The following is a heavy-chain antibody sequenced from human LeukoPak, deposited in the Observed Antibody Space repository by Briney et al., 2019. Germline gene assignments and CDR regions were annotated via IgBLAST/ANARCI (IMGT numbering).Heavy chain of an antibody. D-gene: IGHD2-8*01. CDR1: GFTFDDYA. J-gene: IGHJ4*02. CDR3: AKAHDNGYFDY. V-gene: IGHV3-9*01. Sequence: GGSLRLSCAASGFTFDDYAMHWVRQAPGNRLEWVSGISWNSGSIGYADSVKGRFTISRDNAKNSLYLQMNSLRAEDTALYYCAKAHDNGYFDYWGQGTLVTVSS. CDR2: ISWNSGSI.